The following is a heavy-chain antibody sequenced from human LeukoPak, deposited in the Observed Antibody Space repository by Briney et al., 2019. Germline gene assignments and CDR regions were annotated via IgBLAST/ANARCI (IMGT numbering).Heavy chain of an antibody. V-gene: IGHV1-69*01. Sequence: SVKVSCKASGGTFSSYAISWVRQAPGQGLEWMGGIIPIFGTANYAQKFQGRVTITADESTSTAYMELSSLRSEDTAVYYCAARHYSNTSGTWDYWGQGTLVTVSS. CDR2: IIPIFGTA. CDR1: GGTFSSYA. D-gene: IGHD3-22*01. J-gene: IGHJ4*02. CDR3: AARHYSNTSGTWDY.